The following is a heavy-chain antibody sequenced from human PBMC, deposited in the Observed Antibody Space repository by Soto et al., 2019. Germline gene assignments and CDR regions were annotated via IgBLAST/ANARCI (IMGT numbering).Heavy chain of an antibody. J-gene: IGHJ3*02. CDR3: ARGIVRGGFDI. D-gene: IGHD3-10*02. CDR2: IYDTWTT. CDR1: GGSMSENDYY. Sequence: QVQLQEAGPGLVRPSQTLSLTCTVAGGSMSENDYYWSWLRQSPGQGLQWIGYIYDTWTTSYSPSLKSRVTMSADTSRNQFSLKLTSVTAADTALYFCARGIVRGGFDIWGKGTLVTVSS. V-gene: IGHV4-30-4*01.